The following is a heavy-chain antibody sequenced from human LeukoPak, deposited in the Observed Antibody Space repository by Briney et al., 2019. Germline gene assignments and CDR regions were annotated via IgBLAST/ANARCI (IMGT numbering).Heavy chain of an antibody. Sequence: SETLSLTCTVSGGSLMYYYWTWIRQPAGKGLEWIGRIYTSGSTNYNPSLKSRVTMSVDTSKNQFSLKLTSVTAADTAVYYCARESGYYDRSGYFHYFDYWGQGSLVTVSS. V-gene: IGHV4-4*07. CDR1: GGSLMYYY. CDR3: ARESGYYDRSGYFHYFDY. D-gene: IGHD3-22*01. J-gene: IGHJ4*02. CDR2: IYTSGST.